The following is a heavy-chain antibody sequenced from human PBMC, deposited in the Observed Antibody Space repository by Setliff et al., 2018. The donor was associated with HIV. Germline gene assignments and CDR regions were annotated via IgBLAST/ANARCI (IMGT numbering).Heavy chain of an antibody. CDR3: ARDLELGY. V-gene: IGHV4-59*01. CDR2: VSYSGST. Sequence: KPSETLSLTCTVSGGSINSYYWSWIRQPPGKGLEWIGYVSYSGSTNYSPSLKSRVTISVDTSKNQFSLRLNSVTAADTAMYYCARDLELGYWGQGILVTVSS. CDR1: GGSINSYY. D-gene: IGHD1-26*01. J-gene: IGHJ4*02.